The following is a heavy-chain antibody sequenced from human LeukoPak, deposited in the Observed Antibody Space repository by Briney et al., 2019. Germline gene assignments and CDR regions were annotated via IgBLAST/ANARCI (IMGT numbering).Heavy chain of an antibody. CDR1: GGSISSGDYY. D-gene: IGHD4-23*01. Sequence: SETLSLTCTVSGGSISSGDYYWSWIRQPPGKGLEGIGYIYYSGSTYYNPSLKSRVTISVDTSKNQFSLKLSSVTAADTAVYYCARDLLNEGNHLDYWGQGTLVTVSS. J-gene: IGHJ4*02. CDR2: IYYSGST. V-gene: IGHV4-30-4*01. CDR3: ARDLLNEGNHLDY.